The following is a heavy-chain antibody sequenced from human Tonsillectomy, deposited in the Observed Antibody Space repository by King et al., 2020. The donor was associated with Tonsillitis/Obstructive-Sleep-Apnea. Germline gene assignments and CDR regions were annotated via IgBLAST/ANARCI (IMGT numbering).Heavy chain of an antibody. CDR3: AKDHPSSGWPAFDY. CDR1: GFIISSRA. D-gene: IGHD6-19*01. Sequence: QLVQSGGGLVQPGGSLRLSCAASGFIISSRAMSWVRQTPGKGLEWVASINNVGGIYYSDSVKGRFTISRDNFKNTLDLQMNGLRAEDTAVYYCAKDHPSSGWPAFDYWGQGTLVIVSS. J-gene: IGHJ4*02. CDR2: INNVGGI. V-gene: IGHV3-23*04.